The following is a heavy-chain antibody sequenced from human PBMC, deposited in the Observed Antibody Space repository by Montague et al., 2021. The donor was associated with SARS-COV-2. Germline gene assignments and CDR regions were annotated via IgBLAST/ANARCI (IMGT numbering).Heavy chain of an antibody. J-gene: IGHJ4*02. V-gene: IGHV2-5*02. D-gene: IGHD5-18*01. Sequence: PALVKPTQTLTLTCTFSGLSLTTYGVAVGWIRQPPGKALEWLAFVYWDDTQRYSPSLKTRLTITKDTSKNQVVLTLIDMDPVDTATYYCAHSSIGYHNPTFLDHWGQGTLVTVSS. CDR1: GLSLTTYGVA. CDR3: AHSSIGYHNPTFLDH. CDR2: VYWDDTQ.